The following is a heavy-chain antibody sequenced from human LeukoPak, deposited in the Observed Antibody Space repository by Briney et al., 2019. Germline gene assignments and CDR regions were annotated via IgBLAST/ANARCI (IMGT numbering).Heavy chain of an antibody. D-gene: IGHD3-10*01. CDR2: ISSSSSYI. V-gene: IGHV3-21*01. J-gene: IGHJ5*02. CDR1: GFTFSSYS. Sequence: PGGSLRLSCAASGFTFSSYSMNWVRQALGKGLEWVSSISSSSSYIYYADSVKGRFTISRDNAKNSLYLQMNSLRAEDTAVYYCARDPSPSITMVRGTWFDPWGQGTLVTVSS. CDR3: ARDPSPSITMVRGTWFDP.